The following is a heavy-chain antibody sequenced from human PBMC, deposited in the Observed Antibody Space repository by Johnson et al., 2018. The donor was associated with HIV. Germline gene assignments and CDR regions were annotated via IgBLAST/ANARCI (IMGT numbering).Heavy chain of an antibody. D-gene: IGHD2-2*01. CDR2: ISYDGKNK. CDR3: ARGGVVHDAFDM. V-gene: IGHV3-30*03. J-gene: IGHJ3*02. Sequence: QVQLVESGGGLVKPGGSLRLSCAASGFTFSNAWMSWVRQAPGKGLEWVAVISYDGKNKDYADPVKGRLTLSRDNSKNTLYLQLSSLRTEDTAVFYCARGGVVHDAFDMWGQGTMVTVSS. CDR1: GFTFSNAW.